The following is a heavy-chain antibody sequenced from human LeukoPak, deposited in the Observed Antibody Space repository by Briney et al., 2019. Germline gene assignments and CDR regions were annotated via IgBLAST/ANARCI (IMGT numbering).Heavy chain of an antibody. Sequence: ASVKVSCKASGYTFTSYGISWVRQAPGQGLEWMGWISAYKGNTNYAQKLQGRVTMTTDTSTSTAYMELRSLRSDDTAVYYCARVLTGYYYDSSGYRGYYYYYYMDVWGKGTTVTVSS. CDR2: ISAYKGNT. CDR1: GYTFTSYG. D-gene: IGHD3-22*01. J-gene: IGHJ6*03. CDR3: ARVLTGYYYDSSGYRGYYYYYYMDV. V-gene: IGHV1-18*01.